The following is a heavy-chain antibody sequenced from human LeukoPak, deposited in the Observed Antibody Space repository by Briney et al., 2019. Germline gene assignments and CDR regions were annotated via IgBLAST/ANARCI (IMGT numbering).Heavy chain of an antibody. CDR2: ISGSGGST. CDR1: GFTFSSYA. D-gene: IGHD6-19*01. V-gene: IGHV3-23*01. CDR3: AKDWKLGGIAVAGSDY. J-gene: IGHJ4*02. Sequence: PGGSLRLSCAASGFTFSSYAMSWVRQAPGKGLEWVSAISGSGGSTYYADSVKGRFTISRDNSKNTLYLQMNSLRAEDTAVYYCAKDWKLGGIAVAGSDYWGQGTLVTVSS.